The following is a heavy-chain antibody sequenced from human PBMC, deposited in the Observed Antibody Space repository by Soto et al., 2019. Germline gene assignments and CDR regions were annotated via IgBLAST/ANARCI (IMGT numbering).Heavy chain of an antibody. CDR1: GYTFTSYG. Sequence: QVQLVQSGAEVKTPGASVKVSCKASGYTFTSYGISWVRQAPGQGLEWMGWISAYNGNTNYAQKLQGRVTMTTDTSTSTAYMELRSPRSDDTAVYYCARDEGYKWNYGGSWFDPWGQGTLVTVSS. CDR2: ISAYNGNT. CDR3: ARDEGYKWNYGGSWFDP. D-gene: IGHD1-7*01. V-gene: IGHV1-18*01. J-gene: IGHJ5*02.